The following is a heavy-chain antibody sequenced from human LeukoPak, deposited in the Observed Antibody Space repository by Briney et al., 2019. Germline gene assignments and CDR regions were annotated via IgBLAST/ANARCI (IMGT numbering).Heavy chain of an antibody. V-gene: IGHV1-2*02. CDR1: GYTFTDYY. J-gene: IGHJ4*02. D-gene: IGHD4-17*01. CDR3: TYLTTVTTGFDY. CDR2: INPNSGGT. Sequence: GASVKVSCKASGYTFTDYYMHWVRQAPGQGLEWLGCINPNSGGTRYAQKFQGRVTMTRDTSISTAYMELSRLRSDDTTVYYCTYLTTVTTGFDYWGQGTLVTVSS.